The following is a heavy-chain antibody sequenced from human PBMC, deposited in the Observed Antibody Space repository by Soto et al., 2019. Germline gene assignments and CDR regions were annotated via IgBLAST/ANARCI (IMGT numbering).Heavy chain of an antibody. CDR2: INAGNGNT. CDR1: GYTFTSYT. CDR3: ARRLGGSSQN. Sequence: QVQLVQSGAEVKKPGASVKVSCKASGYTFTSYTIHWVRQAPGQRLEWMGWINAGNGNTKYSQNFQGRVTITRDTSPSPAYMELSSLRSEDTAMYYCARRLGGSSQNWGQGTLVTVSS. J-gene: IGHJ4*02. D-gene: IGHD1-26*01. V-gene: IGHV1-3*01.